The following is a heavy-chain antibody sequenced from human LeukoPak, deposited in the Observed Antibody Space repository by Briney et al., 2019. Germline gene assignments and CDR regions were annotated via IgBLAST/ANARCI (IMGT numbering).Heavy chain of an antibody. CDR3: ARVGGLESVLRGWYGPYDY. Sequence: ASVKVSCKASGYTFTSYGISWVRQAPGQGLEWMGWISAYNGNTNYAQKLQGRVTMTTDTSTSTAYMELRSLRSDDTAVYYCARVGGLESVLRGWYGPYDYWGQGTLVTVSS. CDR1: GYTFTSYG. V-gene: IGHV1-18*04. J-gene: IGHJ4*02. D-gene: IGHD2-15*01. CDR2: ISAYNGNT.